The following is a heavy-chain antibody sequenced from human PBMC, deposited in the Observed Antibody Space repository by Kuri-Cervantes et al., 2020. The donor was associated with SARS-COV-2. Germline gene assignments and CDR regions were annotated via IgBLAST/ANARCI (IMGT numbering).Heavy chain of an antibody. V-gene: IGHV3-15*01. CDR3: TTDRKVRGYCSSTSCYTDDAFDI. Sequence: GESLKISCAASGFTFSSAWMSWVRQAPGKGLEWVGRIKSKTDGGTTDYAAPVKGRFTISRDDSKNTLYLQMNSLKTEDTAVYYCTTDRKVRGYCSSTSCYTDDAFDIWGQGTMVTVSS. D-gene: IGHD2-2*02. CDR1: GFTFSSAW. CDR2: IKSKTDGGTT. J-gene: IGHJ3*02.